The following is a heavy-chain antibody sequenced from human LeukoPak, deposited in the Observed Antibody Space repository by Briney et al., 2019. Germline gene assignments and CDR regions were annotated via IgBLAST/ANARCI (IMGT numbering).Heavy chain of an antibody. CDR3: ARPGITAFDI. J-gene: IGHJ3*02. D-gene: IGHD3-10*01. V-gene: IGHV3-48*01. CDR2: ISSSGSIT. CDR1: GFTFTSYS. Sequence: GGSLRLSCAASGFTFTSYSMSWVRQAPGKGLEWVSHISSSGSITYYGDSVKGRITISRDNAKNSVSLYMNSLRAEDSAVYYCARPGITAFDIWGQGTMVTVSS.